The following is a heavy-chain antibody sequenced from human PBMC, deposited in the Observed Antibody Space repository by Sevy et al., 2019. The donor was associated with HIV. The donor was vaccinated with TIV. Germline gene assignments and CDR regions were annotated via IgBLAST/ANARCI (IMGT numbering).Heavy chain of an antibody. J-gene: IGHJ5*02. CDR3: TRNGGAFDNGFDP. D-gene: IGHD2-8*01. CDR1: GFTFSSYD. Sequence: GGSLRLSCTASGFTFSSYDMNWVRQAPGKGLEWVSKISSSGSSIYYADSVKGRFTISRDNAKNSLKLQMNSQRAKDTAVYYCTRNGGAFDNGFDPWGQGTLVTVSS. CDR2: ISSSGSSI. V-gene: IGHV3-48*03.